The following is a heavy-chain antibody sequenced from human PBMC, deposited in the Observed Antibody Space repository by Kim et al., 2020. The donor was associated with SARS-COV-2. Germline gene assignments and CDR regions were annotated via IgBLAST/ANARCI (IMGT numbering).Heavy chain of an antibody. V-gene: IGHV4-59*01. CDR1: GGSIISSY. D-gene: IGHD3-10*01. CDR3: ATRVVESGQVPSVFNWFDP. CDR2: ISYTGTT. Sequence: SETLSLTCTVSGGSIISSYWSWIRQPPGRGLEWIGYISYTGTTNYNPSFESRVTISIGASKNQFSLKLSSVTAADTAIYYCATRVVESGQVPSVFNWFDPWGQGTPVTVSS. J-gene: IGHJ5*02.